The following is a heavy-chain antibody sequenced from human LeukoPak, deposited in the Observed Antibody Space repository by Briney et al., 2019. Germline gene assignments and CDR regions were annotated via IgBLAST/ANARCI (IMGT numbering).Heavy chain of an antibody. Sequence: SETLSLTCAVYGGSFSGYYWSWIRQPPGKALEWIGEVTHTGTTNYNPSLKSRVTISVGTSKNQFSLKLNSVTAADTAVYFCARHRGYTYGDYWGQGTLVTVSS. J-gene: IGHJ4*02. V-gene: IGHV4-34*01. CDR2: VTHTGTT. CDR1: GGSFSGYY. D-gene: IGHD5-18*01. CDR3: ARHRGYTYGDY.